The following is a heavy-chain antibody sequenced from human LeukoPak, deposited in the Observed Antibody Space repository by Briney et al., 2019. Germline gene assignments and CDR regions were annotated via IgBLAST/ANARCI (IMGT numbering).Heavy chain of an antibody. CDR3: ARGTIFGLVQYFDY. CDR2: IYTSGST. J-gene: IGHJ4*02. V-gene: IGHV4-61*02. D-gene: IGHD3-3*01. CDR1: GGSINSGTHY. Sequence: KPSQTLSLTCTVSGGSINSGTHYWSWIRQPAGKGLEWIGRIYTSGSTNYNPSLKSRVTISVDTSKNQFSLKLSSVTAADTAVYYCARGTIFGLVQYFDYWGQGTLVTVSS.